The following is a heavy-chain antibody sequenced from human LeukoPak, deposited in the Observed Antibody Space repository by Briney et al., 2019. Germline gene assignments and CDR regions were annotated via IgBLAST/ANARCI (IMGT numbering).Heavy chain of an antibody. V-gene: IGHV3-48*03. Sequence: AGGSLRLSCEASGFTFRGFDMNWVRQAPGKGLEWVSYISTSGNTIYYADSVKGRFTISRDNARNPLDLQMRSLRAEDTAVYYCARDLTVAGPMDVWGQGTTVTVSS. J-gene: IGHJ6*02. CDR3: ARDLTVAGPMDV. D-gene: IGHD6-19*01. CDR2: ISTSGNTI. CDR1: GFTFRGFD.